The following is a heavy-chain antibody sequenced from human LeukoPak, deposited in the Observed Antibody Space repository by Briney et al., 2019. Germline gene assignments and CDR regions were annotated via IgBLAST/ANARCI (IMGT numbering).Heavy chain of an antibody. J-gene: IGHJ6*03. CDR1: GFTFSSYE. D-gene: IGHD3-16*01. Sequence: GSLRLSCAASGFTFSSYEMNWVRQAPGKGLEWIGEINHSGSTNYNPSLKSRVTISVDTSKNQFSLKLSSVTAADMAVYYCARGRAAYIAYYYYYMDVWGKGTTVTVSS. CDR2: INHSGST. CDR3: ARGRAAYIAYYYYYMDV. V-gene: IGHV4-34*01.